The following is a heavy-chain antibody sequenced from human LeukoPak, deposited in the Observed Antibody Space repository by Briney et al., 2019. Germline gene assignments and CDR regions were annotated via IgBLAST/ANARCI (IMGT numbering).Heavy chain of an antibody. D-gene: IGHD5-18*01. J-gene: IGHJ4*02. Sequence: SETLSLTCTVSGGSISSSSYYWGWIRQPPGKGLEWIGSIYYSGSTYYNPSPKSRVTISVDTSKNQFSLKLSSVTAADTAVYYCARSPPGTAMVLYDYWGQGTLVTVSS. CDR3: ARSPPGTAMVLYDY. CDR1: GGSISSSSYY. V-gene: IGHV4-39*01. CDR2: IYYSGST.